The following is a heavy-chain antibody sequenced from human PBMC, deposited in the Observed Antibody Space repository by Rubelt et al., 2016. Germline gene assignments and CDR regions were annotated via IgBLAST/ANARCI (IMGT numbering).Heavy chain of an antibody. CDR2: ISGSSGTI. J-gene: IGHJ4*02. Sequence: RGYNMNWVRQAPGKGLEWVSYISGSSGTIYYADSVEGRFTISRDNAKNSLYLQMNSLRDDDTAVYYCAKDINFWSDYDYWGQGTLVTVSS. D-gene: IGHD3-3*01. V-gene: IGHV3-48*02. CDR1: RGYN. CDR3: AKDINFWSDYDY.